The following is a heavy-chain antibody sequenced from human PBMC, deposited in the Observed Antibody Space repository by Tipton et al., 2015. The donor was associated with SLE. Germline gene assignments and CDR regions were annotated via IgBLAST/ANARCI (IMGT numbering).Heavy chain of an antibody. D-gene: IGHD3-10*01. CDR1: GGSMSSYY. Sequence: TLSLTCTVSGGSMSSYYWSWIRQPPGKGLEWIGYIYYSGSTNYNPSLKSRVTISVDTSKKQFSLKLSSVTAADTAVYYCARHPRGVWYFDLWGRGTLVTVSS. CDR2: IYYSGST. CDR3: ARHPRGVWYFDL. J-gene: IGHJ2*01. V-gene: IGHV4-59*08.